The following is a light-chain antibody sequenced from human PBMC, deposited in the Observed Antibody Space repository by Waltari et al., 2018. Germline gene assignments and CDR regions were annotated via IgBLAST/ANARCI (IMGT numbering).Light chain of an antibody. CDR2: DAS. V-gene: IGKV3-11*01. CDR3: QHHNNWPPRWT. J-gene: IGKJ1*01. CDR1: QSISTY. Sequence: EIVLTQSPATLSLFPGERGTLSCRASQSISTYLAWYQQKPGQAPRLLIYDASNRATGIPARLSGSGSGTDFTLTISSLQSEDFAVYYCQHHNNWPPRWTFGQGTKVEIK.